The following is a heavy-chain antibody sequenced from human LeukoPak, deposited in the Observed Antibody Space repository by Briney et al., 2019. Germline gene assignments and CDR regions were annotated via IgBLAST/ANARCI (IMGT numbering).Heavy chain of an antibody. CDR3: AKDEGQQQLEYYFDY. CDR2: ISYDGSNK. CDR1: GFTFSSYG. V-gene: IGHV3-30*18. J-gene: IGHJ4*02. Sequence: KPGGSLRLSCAASGFTFSSYGMHWVRQAPGKGLEWVAVISYDGSNKYYADSVKGRFTISRDNSKNTLYLQMNSLRAEATAVYYCAKDEGQQQLEYYFDYWGQGTLVTVSS. D-gene: IGHD6-13*01.